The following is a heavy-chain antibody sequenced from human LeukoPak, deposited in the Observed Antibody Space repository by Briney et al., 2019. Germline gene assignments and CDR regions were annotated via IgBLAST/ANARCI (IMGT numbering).Heavy chain of an antibody. V-gene: IGHV1-69*13. CDR1: GGTFSSYA. CDR2: IIPIFGTA. CDR3: ARGVVPAAIFDEFDP. D-gene: IGHD2-2*02. Sequence: ASVKVSCKASGGTFSSYAISWVRQAPGQGLEWMGGIIPIFGTANYAQKFQGRVTITADESTSTAYMELSSLRSEDTAVYYCARGVVPAAIFDEFDPWGQGTLVTVSS. J-gene: IGHJ5*02.